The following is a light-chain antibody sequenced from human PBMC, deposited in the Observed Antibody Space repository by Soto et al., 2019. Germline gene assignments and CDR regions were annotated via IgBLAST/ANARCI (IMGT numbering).Light chain of an antibody. CDR1: QSVSSN. CDR2: AAS. Sequence: EIVMTQSPVTLSVSPGERATLSCRASQSVSSNLAWYQQKPGQAPRLLIYAASTRATDIPARFSGSGSGTELTLTISSLKSEDFAVYYCQQYNNWPPMYTFGQGTKLEIK. CDR3: QQYNNWPPMYT. V-gene: IGKV3-15*01. J-gene: IGKJ2*01.